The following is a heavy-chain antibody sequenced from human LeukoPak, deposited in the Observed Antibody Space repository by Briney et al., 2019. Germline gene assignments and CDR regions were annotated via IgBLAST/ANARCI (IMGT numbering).Heavy chain of an antibody. V-gene: IGHV4-4*07. J-gene: IGHJ4*02. CDR1: GGSISGSY. Sequence: PSETLSPTCTVSGGSISGSYWNWVRQPAEKGLEWIGRIYTSGSTNYNPSLKSRVTMSVDTSKNQFSLKLSSVTAADTAVYYCVGGGPYYFDYWGQGTLVTVSS. CDR2: IYTSGST. D-gene: IGHD2-15*01. CDR3: VGGGPYYFDY.